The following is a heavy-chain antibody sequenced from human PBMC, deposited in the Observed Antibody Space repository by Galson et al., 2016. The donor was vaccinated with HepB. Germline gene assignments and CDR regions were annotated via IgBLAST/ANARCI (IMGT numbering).Heavy chain of an antibody. J-gene: IGHJ5*01. Sequence: SLRLSCADSGFTFRNYCMSWIRQAPGKGLEWVANIKQGGSEKHYVDSVKGRFTISRDNAKNSLYLQMNSLRAEDTAVYYCARGRSNLERGWYWFDSWGQGALVTVSS. V-gene: IGHV3-7*04. CDR1: GFTFRNYC. D-gene: IGHD6-19*01. CDR2: IKQGGSEK. CDR3: ARGRSNLERGWYWFDS.